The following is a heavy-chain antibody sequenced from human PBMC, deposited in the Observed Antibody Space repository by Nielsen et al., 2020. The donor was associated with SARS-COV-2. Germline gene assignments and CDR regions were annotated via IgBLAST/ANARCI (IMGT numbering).Heavy chain of an antibody. D-gene: IGHD2-15*01. J-gene: IGHJ4*02. CDR3: ARHIGYCSGGSCYPFDY. CDR2: IHYSGST. Sequence: SETLSLTCTVSGGSINSSSYYWGWIRQPPGKGLEWIGNIHYSGSTYSNPFLKSRVTISVDTSKNQFSLKLSSVTAADTAVYYCARHIGYCSGGSCYPFDYWGQGTLVTVSS. V-gene: IGHV4-39*01. CDR1: GGSINSSSYY.